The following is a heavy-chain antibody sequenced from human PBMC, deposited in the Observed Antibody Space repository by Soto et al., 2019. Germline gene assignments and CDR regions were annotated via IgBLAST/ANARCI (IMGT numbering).Heavy chain of an antibody. V-gene: IGHV4-30-2*01. CDR3: GRIPDR. D-gene: IGHD2-2*01. Sequence: SEALSLTCAVSGGSIRSGGYSWSWIRQPPGKGLEWIGYIYHSGSTYNPSLKSRVTISVDRSKNQFSLKLSSVTAADTAVYYCGRIPDRWGQGTLVTVSS. J-gene: IGHJ5*02. CDR1: GGSIRSGGYS. CDR2: IYHSGST.